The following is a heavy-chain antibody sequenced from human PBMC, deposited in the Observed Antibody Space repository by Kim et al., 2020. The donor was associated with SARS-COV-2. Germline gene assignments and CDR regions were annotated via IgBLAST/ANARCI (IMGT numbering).Heavy chain of an antibody. J-gene: IGHJ6*02. V-gene: IGHV3-23*01. CDR3: AKFQGYYYYYGMDV. Sequence: ADSVEGRFTISRDKSKNTLYLHMNSLRAEDTAVYFCAKFQGYYYYYGMDVWGQGTTVTVSS.